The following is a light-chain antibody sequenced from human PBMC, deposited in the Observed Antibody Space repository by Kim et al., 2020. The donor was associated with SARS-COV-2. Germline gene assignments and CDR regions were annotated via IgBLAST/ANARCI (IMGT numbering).Light chain of an antibody. Sequence: KTVTISCTGSSGSIASDYVQWYQNRPDTAPRVVLFENNERPSGVPGRFSGASDSSSNSATLTISGLESEDEADYYCQSFDANNHVVFGGGTKLTVL. CDR2: ENN. CDR1: SGSIASDY. V-gene: IGLV6-57*02. J-gene: IGLJ2*01. CDR3: QSFDANNHVV.